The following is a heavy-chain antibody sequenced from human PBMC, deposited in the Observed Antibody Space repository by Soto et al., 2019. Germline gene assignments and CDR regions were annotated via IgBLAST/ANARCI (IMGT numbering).Heavy chain of an antibody. V-gene: IGHV4-59*01. CDR2: IFYSGDI. CDR3: ARVGGAPLGAFDL. D-gene: IGHD2-15*01. Sequence: QVHLQASGPGLVKPSETLSLTCGVSGASIKSYYCTWIRQPPGSGLEWIGYIFYSGDIEYNPSLTSRVTISLDTSENQFSLKLTSLTSADTAVYYCARVGGAPLGAFDLWGQGTTITVSS. CDR1: GASIKSYY. J-gene: IGHJ3*01.